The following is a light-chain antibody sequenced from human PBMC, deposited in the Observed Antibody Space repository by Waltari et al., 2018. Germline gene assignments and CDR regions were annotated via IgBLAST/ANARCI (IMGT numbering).Light chain of an antibody. Sequence: DIQMTQSSSTLSASVGARVTITCRASQSISSWLAWYQQKPGKAPKLLIYKASSLESGVPSRFSGSGSGTEFTLTISSLQPDDFATYYCQQYNSYPYTFGQGTKLEIK. CDR1: QSISSW. CDR2: KAS. J-gene: IGKJ2*01. V-gene: IGKV1-5*03. CDR3: QQYNSYPYT.